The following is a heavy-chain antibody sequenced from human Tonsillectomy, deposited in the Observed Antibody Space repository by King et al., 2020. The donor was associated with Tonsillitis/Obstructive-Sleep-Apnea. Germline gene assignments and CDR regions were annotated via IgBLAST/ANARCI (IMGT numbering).Heavy chain of an antibody. V-gene: IGHV1-2*02. CDR2: INPTSGGT. CDR1: GYTFAGYY. J-gene: IGHJ5*02. Sequence: VQLVESGAEVKKPGASVKVSCKASGYTFAGYYMHWVRQAPGQGLEWMGYINPTSGGTNYAQKFQGRVTMTRDTSISTAYMELSSLRSDDTAVYYCAREVNKWFDPWSQGTLVTVSS. CDR3: AREVNKWFDP.